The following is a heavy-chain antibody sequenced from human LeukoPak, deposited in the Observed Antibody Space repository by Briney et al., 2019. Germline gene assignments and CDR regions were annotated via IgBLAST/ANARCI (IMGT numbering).Heavy chain of an antibody. V-gene: IGHV4-4*07. J-gene: IGHJ4*02. CDR2: IYTSGTT. D-gene: IGHD2-21*01. CDR3: ARGPYCGGDCYFAY. Sequence: SETLSHTCTVSRGSISSYYWSWIRQPAGKGLEWIGRIYTSGTTNYNPSLKSRVTMSVDTSRNQFSLKLSSVTAADTAVYYCARGPYCGGDCYFAYWGQGTLVTVSS. CDR1: RGSISSYY.